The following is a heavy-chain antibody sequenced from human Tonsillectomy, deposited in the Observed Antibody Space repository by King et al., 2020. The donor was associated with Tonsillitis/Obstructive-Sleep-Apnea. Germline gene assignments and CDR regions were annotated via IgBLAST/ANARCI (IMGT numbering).Heavy chain of an antibody. CDR1: GFTFRDAW. D-gene: IGHD1-14*01. CDR3: TTDPRY. J-gene: IGHJ1*01. V-gene: IGHV3-15*02. Sequence: QLVQSGGASVRPGGSLRLSCVASGFTFRDAWMSWVRQAPGKRPEWLGRIKSKRDGGTTDYASPVIGRFTISRDDSKDTLYLQMNSLITEDTAVYYCTTDPRYRGQGTLVTVSS. CDR2: IKSKRDGGTT.